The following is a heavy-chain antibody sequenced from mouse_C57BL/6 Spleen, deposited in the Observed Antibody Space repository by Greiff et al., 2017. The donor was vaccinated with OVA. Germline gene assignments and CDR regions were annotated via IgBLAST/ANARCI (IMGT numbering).Heavy chain of an antibody. CDR1: GYAFTNYL. D-gene: IGHD1-1*01. CDR2: INPGSGGT. CDR3: ARDYYCSPGY. J-gene: IGHJ2*01. V-gene: IGHV1-54*01. Sequence: QVQLQQSGAELVRPGTSVKVSCKASGYAFTNYLIEWVKQRPGQGLEWIGVINPGSGGTNYNEKFKGKATLTADKSSSTAYMQLSSLTSEDSAVYFCARDYYCSPGYWGQGTTLTVSS.